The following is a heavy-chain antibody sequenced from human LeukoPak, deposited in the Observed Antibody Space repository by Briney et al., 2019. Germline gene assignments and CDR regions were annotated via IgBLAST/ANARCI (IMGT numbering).Heavy chain of an antibody. CDR3: ATDPPRYYYDSSGYYGGFDY. CDR2: FDPEDGET. D-gene: IGHD3-22*01. J-gene: IGHJ4*02. CDR1: GYTLTELS. Sequence: GASVKVSCKVSGYTLTELSMHWVRQAPGKGLEWMGGFDPEDGETIYAQKFQGRVTMTEDTSTDTAYMELSSLRYEDTAVYYCATDPPRYYYDSSGYYGGFDYWGQGTLVTVSS. V-gene: IGHV1-24*01.